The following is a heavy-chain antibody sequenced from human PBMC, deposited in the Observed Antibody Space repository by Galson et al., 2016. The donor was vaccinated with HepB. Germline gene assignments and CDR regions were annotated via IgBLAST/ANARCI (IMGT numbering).Heavy chain of an antibody. CDR1: GYSFTTYG. J-gene: IGHJ4*02. CDR2: ISANSGNT. CDR3: AILMYDILTGSYDY. V-gene: IGHV1-18*01. D-gene: IGHD3-9*01. Sequence: SVKVSCKASGYSFTTYGISWVRQAPGQGLEWMGWISANSGNTNYAQKFQGRVTMTRDTSTSTAYMELRSLRSDDTAVFYCAILMYDILTGSYDYWGQGTLVTVSS.